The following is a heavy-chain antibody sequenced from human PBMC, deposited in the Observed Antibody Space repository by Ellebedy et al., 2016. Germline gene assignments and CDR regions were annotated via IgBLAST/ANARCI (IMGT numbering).Heavy chain of an antibody. CDR3: ATSVGYCSSTSCYGFSY. CDR2: IRGGAGST. V-gene: IGHV3-23*01. D-gene: IGHD2-2*01. J-gene: IGHJ4*02. Sequence: GGSLRLXCAASGFTFSSYAMSWVRQAPGKGLEWVSAIRGGAGSTYYADSVKGRFTISRDNSKNTLYLQMNSLRAEDTAVYYCATSVGYCSSTSCYGFSYWGQGTLVTVSS. CDR1: GFTFSSYA.